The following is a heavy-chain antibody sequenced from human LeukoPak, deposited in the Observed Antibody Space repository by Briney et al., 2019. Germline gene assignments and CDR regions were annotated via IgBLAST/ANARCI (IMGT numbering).Heavy chain of an antibody. V-gene: IGHV3-23*01. CDR1: GFTFSSYA. CDR2: ISSSGDVT. CDR3: AEGGVYSGYAFDP. Sequence: GGSLRLSCAASGFTFSSYAMSWVRQAPGKGLAWVSAISSSGDVTKYADSAKSRFTISRDNSKNTVYLQMNSLRAEDTAVYYCAEGGVYSGYAFDPWGQGTLVTVSS. D-gene: IGHD5-12*01. J-gene: IGHJ5*02.